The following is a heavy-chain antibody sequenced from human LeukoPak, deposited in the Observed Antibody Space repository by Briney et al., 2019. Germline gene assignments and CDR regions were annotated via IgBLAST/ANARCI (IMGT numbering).Heavy chain of an antibody. D-gene: IGHD2-15*01. Sequence: SETLSLTCTVSGGSISSYYWSWIRQPPGKGLEWIWYIYYSGSTNYNPSLKSRVTISVDTSKNQFSLKLSSVTAADTAVYYCARDKAAYCSGGSCYYYYGMDVWGQGTTVTVSS. CDR1: GGSISSYY. CDR2: IYYSGST. CDR3: ARDKAAYCSGGSCYYYYGMDV. V-gene: IGHV4-59*01. J-gene: IGHJ6*02.